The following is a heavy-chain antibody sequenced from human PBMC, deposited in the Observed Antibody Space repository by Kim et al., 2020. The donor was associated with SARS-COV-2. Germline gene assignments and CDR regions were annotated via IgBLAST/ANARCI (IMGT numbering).Heavy chain of an antibody. J-gene: IGHJ3*02. Sequence: YADSVKGRFTISIDNAKNLLYLQMNSLRHEDTAVYYCAGDRHWNYDAFDIWGQGTMVTVSS. V-gene: IGHV3-21*01. D-gene: IGHD1-7*01. CDR3: AGDRHWNYDAFDI.